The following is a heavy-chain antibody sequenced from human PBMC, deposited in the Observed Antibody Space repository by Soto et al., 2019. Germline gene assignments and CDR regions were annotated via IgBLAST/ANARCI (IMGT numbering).Heavy chain of an antibody. CDR2: IYYSGST. J-gene: IGHJ5*02. CDR1: GSSISSYY. D-gene: IGHD3-3*01. Sequence: SETLSLTCTVSGSSISSYYWSWIRQPPGKGLEWIGYIYYSGSTNYNPSLKSRVTISVDTSKNQFSLKLSSVTAADTAVYYCARTSYDFWSGSWFDPWGQGTLVTVSS. V-gene: IGHV4-59*01. CDR3: ARTSYDFWSGSWFDP.